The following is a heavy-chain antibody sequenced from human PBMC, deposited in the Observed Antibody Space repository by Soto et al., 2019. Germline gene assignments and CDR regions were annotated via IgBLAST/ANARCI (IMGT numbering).Heavy chain of an antibody. CDR2: IIPIFGTA. CDR1: GGTFSSYA. D-gene: IGHD1-26*01. Sequence: ASVKVSCKASGGTFSSYAISWVRLAPGQGLEWMGGIIPIFGTANYAQKFQGGVTITADKSTSTAYMELSSLRSEDTAVYYCARDRVGASLFDYWGQGTLVTVSS. J-gene: IGHJ4*02. V-gene: IGHV1-69*06. CDR3: ARDRVGASLFDY.